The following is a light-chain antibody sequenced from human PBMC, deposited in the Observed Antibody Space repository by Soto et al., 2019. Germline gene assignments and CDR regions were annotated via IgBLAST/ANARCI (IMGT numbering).Light chain of an antibody. CDR2: SNN. CDR3: AAWDDSLNGWV. V-gene: IGLV1-44*01. CDR1: SSNIGSNP. J-gene: IGLJ3*02. Sequence: QTVVTQPPSASGTPGQRVTISCSGSSSNIGSNPVNWYQQLPGTAPKLLIYSNNQRPSGVPDRISGSKSGTSASLAISGLQSEDEADYYSAAWDDSLNGWVFGGGTQLTVL.